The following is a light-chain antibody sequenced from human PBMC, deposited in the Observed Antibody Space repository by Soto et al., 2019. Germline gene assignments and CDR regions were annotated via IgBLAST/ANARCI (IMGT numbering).Light chain of an antibody. CDR3: QQYHSAPLT. CDR1: QSVLHSSNNMNY. CDR2: WAS. J-gene: IGKJ4*01. Sequence: DIVMTQSPDSLAVSLGERATINCKSSQSVLHSSNNMNYLTWYQHKPGQPPKVLIYWASTRESGVPDRFSGSGFGPDFTLTISSLQAEDVAVYYCQQYHSAPLTFGGGTKVEI. V-gene: IGKV4-1*01.